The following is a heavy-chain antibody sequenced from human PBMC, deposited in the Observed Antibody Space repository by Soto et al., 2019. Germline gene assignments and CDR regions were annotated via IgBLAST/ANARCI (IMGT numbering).Heavy chain of an antibody. CDR1: GFTFSSYA. J-gene: IGHJ4*02. CDR3: ARETYYYDSSTGGFDY. Sequence: GGSLRLSCAASGFTFSSYAMHWVRQAPGKGLEWVAVISYDGSNKYYADSVKGRFTISRDNSKNTLYLQMNSLRAEDTAVYYCARETYYYDSSTGGFDYWGQGTLVTVSS. D-gene: IGHD3-22*01. V-gene: IGHV3-30-3*01. CDR2: ISYDGSNK.